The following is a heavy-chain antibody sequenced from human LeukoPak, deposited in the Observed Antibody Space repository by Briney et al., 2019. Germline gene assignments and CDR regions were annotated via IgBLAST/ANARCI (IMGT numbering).Heavy chain of an antibody. CDR3: ARNYGDLDY. CDR1: GGSINSGGYS. V-gene: IGHV4-30-2*02. J-gene: IGHJ4*02. D-gene: IGHD4-17*01. CDR2: IYHGGST. Sequence: SQTLSLTCAVSGGSINSGGYSWSWIRQPPGKGPEWIGYIYHGGSTHYNSSLKSRVTISIDTSKNQFSLKLRSVTAADTAVYYCARNYGDLDYWGQGILVIVSS.